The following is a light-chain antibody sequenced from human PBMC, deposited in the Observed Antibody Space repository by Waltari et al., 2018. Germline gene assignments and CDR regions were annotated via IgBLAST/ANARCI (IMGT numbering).Light chain of an antibody. J-gene: IGLJ7*01. Sequence: QSVLPQPPSVSAAPGPRVTISCSGGRSNIGNNYVSWYRQFPGTAPKLLIYEDSERPSGIPGRFSGSKSGTSATLDITGLQAGDEADYYCGTWDSSPSGAVFGGGTHLTVL. CDR1: RSNIGNNY. CDR3: GTWDSSPSGAV. V-gene: IGLV1-51*02. CDR2: EDS.